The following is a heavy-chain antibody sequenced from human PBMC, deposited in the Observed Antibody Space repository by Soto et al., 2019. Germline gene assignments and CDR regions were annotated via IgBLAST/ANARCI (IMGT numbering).Heavy chain of an antibody. Sequence: QVQLVVSGGGLVKPGGSLRISCAASGFTFSDYYIRWIRQAPGKGLEWVSYISSSGSIIYYADSVKGRSTISRDNAKNSLYLKMNSLRAEDTAVYYCALAGYDSNYYAVAPLCSVHFWGQGTLVTVSS. CDR2: ISSSGSII. CDR3: ALAGYDSNYYAVAPLCSVHF. D-gene: IGHD4-4*01. V-gene: IGHV3-11*01. CDR1: GFTFSDYY. J-gene: IGHJ4*02.